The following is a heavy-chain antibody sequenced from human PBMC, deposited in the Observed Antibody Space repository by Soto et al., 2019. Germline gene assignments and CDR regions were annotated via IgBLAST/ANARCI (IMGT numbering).Heavy chain of an antibody. Sequence: QVQLQESGPGLVKPSETLSLTCSVSGGSISSYYWSWIRQPPGKGLEWIGYINNSGSTNYNPSLKSRVTISGDTSKNQLSLKLRSVTAADTAVYYCARVYFDWLLEPNWFDPWGQGTRVTVSS. V-gene: IGHV4-59*01. CDR2: INNSGST. CDR1: GGSISSYY. J-gene: IGHJ5*02. CDR3: ARVYFDWLLEPNWFDP. D-gene: IGHD3-9*01.